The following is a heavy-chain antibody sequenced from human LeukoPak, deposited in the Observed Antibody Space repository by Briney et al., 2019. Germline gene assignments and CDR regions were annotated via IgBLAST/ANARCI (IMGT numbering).Heavy chain of an antibody. Sequence: SVKVSCEASGGTFSSYAISWVRQAPGQGLEWMGGIIPIFGTANYAQKFQGRVTITTDESTSTAYMELSSLRSEDTAVYYCARAYYYGSGERIDAFDIWGQGTMVTVSS. CDR1: GGTFSSYA. CDR3: ARAYYYGSGERIDAFDI. V-gene: IGHV1-69*05. D-gene: IGHD3-10*01. J-gene: IGHJ3*02. CDR2: IIPIFGTA.